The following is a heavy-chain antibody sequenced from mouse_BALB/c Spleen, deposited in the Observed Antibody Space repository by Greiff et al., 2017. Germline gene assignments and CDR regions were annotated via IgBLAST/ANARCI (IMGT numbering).Heavy chain of an antibody. CDR3: ARVLLLRALDY. J-gene: IGHJ2*01. D-gene: IGHD1-1*01. Sequence: EVKLMESGGGLVQPGGSLRLSCATSGFTFTDYYMSWVRQPPGKALEWLGFIRNKANGYTTEYSASVKGRFTISRDNSQNILYLQMNTLRAEDSATYYCARVLLLRALDYWGQGTTLTVSS. CDR1: GFTFTDYY. CDR2: IRNKANGYTT. V-gene: IGHV7-3*02.